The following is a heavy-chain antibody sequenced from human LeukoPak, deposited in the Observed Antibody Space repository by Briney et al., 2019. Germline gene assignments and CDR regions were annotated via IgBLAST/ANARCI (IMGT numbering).Heavy chain of an antibody. CDR1: GYTFTIYY. V-gene: IGHV1-46*01. CDR2: INPSGGST. J-gene: IGHJ4*02. CDR3: ASEYFYDISGSGYYFDY. Sequence: ASVTVSFTASGYTFTIYYLYLVRQAPGQGLEWMGIINPSGGSTLYVQKFEGRGIMTTDTSTSTACMELRSQRSDDTAVYYCASEYFYDISGSGYYFDYWGQGTLVTVSS. D-gene: IGHD3-22*01.